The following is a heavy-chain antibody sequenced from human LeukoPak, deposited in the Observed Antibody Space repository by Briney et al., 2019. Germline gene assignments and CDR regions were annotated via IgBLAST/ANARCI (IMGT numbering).Heavy chain of an antibody. D-gene: IGHD5-24*01. J-gene: IGHJ5*02. CDR3: VRDRTLGVRDGFILA. V-gene: IGHV3-48*01. Sequence: GGSLRLSCAASGFTVSSNYMNWVRQAPGKGLEWLSYISGSSSAIYYADSVQGRFTISRDNAKNSLSLQMSSLRVEDTAVYYCVRDRTLGVRDGFILAWGQGTLVTVSS. CDR1: GFTVSSNY. CDR2: ISGSSSAI.